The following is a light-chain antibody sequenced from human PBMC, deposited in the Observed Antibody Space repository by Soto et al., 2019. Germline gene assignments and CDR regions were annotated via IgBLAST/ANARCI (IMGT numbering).Light chain of an antibody. CDR3: QQSYSTPRT. Sequence: DIQMTQSPSSLSASVGDRVTITCRASQSISNSLNWYQQKPGKAPKLLMYAASSLQSGVPSRFSGSGSGTDFTLTISSLQPEDFATYDCQQSYSTPRTFGQGTKVEIK. V-gene: IGKV1-39*01. CDR2: AAS. J-gene: IGKJ1*01. CDR1: QSISNS.